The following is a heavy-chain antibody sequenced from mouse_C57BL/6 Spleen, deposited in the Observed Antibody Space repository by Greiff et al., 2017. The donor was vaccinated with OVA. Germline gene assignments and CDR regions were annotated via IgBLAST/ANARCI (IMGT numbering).Heavy chain of an antibody. J-gene: IGHJ1*03. D-gene: IGHD1-1*01. CDR1: GYTFTDYN. CDR3: ARRATTDWYFDV. Sequence: VQLQQSGPELVKPGASVKIPCKASGYTFTDYNMDWVKQSHVKSLEWIGDINPNNGGTIYNQKFKGKATLTVDKSSSTAYMELRSLTSEDTAVYYCARRATTDWYFDVWGTGTTVTVSS. V-gene: IGHV1-18*01. CDR2: INPNNGGT.